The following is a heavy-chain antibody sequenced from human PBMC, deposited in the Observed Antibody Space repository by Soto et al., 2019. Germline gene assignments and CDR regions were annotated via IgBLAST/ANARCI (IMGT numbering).Heavy chain of an antibody. V-gene: IGHV4-59*01. J-gene: IGHJ6*02. D-gene: IGHD6-13*01. CDR3: ARGNREIPVGIAAAGTLDYYYYGMDV. CDR1: GGSISSYY. CDR2: IYYSGST. Sequence: QVQLQESGPGLVKPSETLSLTCTVSGGSISSYYWSWIRQPPGKGLEWIGYIYYSGSTNYNPSLKSRVTISVDTSKNQFSLKLSSVTAADTAVYYCARGNREIPVGIAAAGTLDYYYYGMDVWGQGTTVTVSS.